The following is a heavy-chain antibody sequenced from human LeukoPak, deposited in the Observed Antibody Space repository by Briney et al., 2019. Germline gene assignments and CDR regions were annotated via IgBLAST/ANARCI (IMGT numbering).Heavy chain of an antibody. D-gene: IGHD2-2*01. CDR1: GFTFSSYG. V-gene: IGHV3-33*01. J-gene: IGHJ6*04. Sequence: GGSLRLSCAASGFTFSSYGMHWVRQAPGKGLEWVAVIWYDGSNKYYADSVKGRFTISRDNSKNTLYLQMNSLRAEDTAVYYCARDGCSSTSCYPNYYYYGMDVWGKGTTVPVSS. CDR2: IWYDGSNK. CDR3: ARDGCSSTSCYPNYYYYGMDV.